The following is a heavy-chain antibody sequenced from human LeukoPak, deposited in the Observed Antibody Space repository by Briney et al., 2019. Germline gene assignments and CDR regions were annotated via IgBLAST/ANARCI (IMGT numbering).Heavy chain of an antibody. V-gene: IGHV3-23*01. D-gene: IGHD3-22*01. CDR2: ISGSGGST. J-gene: IGHJ4*02. Sequence: GGSLRLSCAASRFTFSSYAMSWVRQAPGKGLEWVSAISGSGGSTYYADSVKGRFTISRDNSKNTLYLQMNSLRAEDTAVYYCAKDLYYDTLYYFDYWGQGTLVTVSS. CDR1: RFTFSSYA. CDR3: AKDLYYDTLYYFDY.